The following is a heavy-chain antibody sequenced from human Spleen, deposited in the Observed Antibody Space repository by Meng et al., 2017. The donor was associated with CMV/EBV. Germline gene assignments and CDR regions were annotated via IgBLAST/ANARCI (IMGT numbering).Heavy chain of an antibody. CDR1: GYTFTSHD. CDR2: LNLHSGNT. V-gene: IGHV1-8*03. Sequence: ASVKVSCKASGYTFTSHDINWVRQATGQGLEWMGWLNLHSGNTGYRQKFQGRVTITGNTSISTVYMELSSLRSEDSAVYYCVRGDDWFDPWGQGTLVTVSS. J-gene: IGHJ5*02. CDR3: VRGDDWFDP.